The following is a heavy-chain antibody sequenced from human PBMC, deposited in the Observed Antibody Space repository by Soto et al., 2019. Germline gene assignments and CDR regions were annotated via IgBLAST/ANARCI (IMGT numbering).Heavy chain of an antibody. CDR3: VHRLSTYGLHS. CDR1: GFSLRTSGVG. Sequence: QITLKESGPTLVKPTQTLTLTCTFSGFSLRTSGVGVGWIRQPPGQALEWLALNLWDDEKRYSPFLKSRLTITKDASKNQVVLTMTNMDPVDTATYYCVHRLSTYGLHSWGQGILVTVSS. CDR2: NLWDDEK. D-gene: IGHD3-10*01. V-gene: IGHV2-5*02. J-gene: IGHJ4*02.